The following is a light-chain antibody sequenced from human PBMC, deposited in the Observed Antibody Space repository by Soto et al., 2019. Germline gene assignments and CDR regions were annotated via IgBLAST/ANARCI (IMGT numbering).Light chain of an antibody. CDR1: TSDLGHYNY. Sequence: QSALTQPASVSGSPGQSITISCTGTTSDLGHYNYVSWYQKHPGTAPRLMIYEVTNRPSGVSNRFSGSKSGNTASLTISGLQAEDEADYYCSSYAGSNHVVFGGGTKLTVL. CDR2: EVT. J-gene: IGLJ2*01. V-gene: IGLV2-14*01. CDR3: SSYAGSNHVV.